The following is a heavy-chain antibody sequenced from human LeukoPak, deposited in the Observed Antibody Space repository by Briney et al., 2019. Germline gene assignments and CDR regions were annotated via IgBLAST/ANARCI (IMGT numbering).Heavy chain of an antibody. Sequence: PSETLSLTCTVSGGSISSYYWSWIRQPPGKGLKWIGYIYYSGSTNYNPSLKSRVTISVDTSKNQFSLKLSSVTAADTAVYYCARGEWELRWFDPWGQGTLVTVSS. D-gene: IGHD1-26*01. V-gene: IGHV4-59*01. CDR1: GGSISSYY. CDR3: ARGEWELRWFDP. CDR2: IYYSGST. J-gene: IGHJ5*02.